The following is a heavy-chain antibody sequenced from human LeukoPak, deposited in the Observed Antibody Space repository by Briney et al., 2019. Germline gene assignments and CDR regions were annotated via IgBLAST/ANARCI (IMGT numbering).Heavy chain of an antibody. CDR3: ARSHTTRSEVRFLEWPLRY. CDR2: INPSGGST. J-gene: IGHJ4*02. Sequence: ASVKVSCKASGYTFTSYYMHWVRQAPGQGLEWMGIINPSGGSTSYAQKFQGRVTMTRDTSTSTVYMELSSLRSEDTAVYYCARSHTTRSEVRFLEWPLRYWGQGTLVTVSS. D-gene: IGHD3-3*01. CDR1: GYTFTSYY. V-gene: IGHV1-46*01.